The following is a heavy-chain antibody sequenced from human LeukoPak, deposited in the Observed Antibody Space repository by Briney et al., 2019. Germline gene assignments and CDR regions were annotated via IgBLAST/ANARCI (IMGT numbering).Heavy chain of an antibody. CDR2: IYSSGSA. CDR1: GGSVNSGTYY. Sequence: SETLSLTCTVSGGSVNSGTYYWSWIRQPPGKGLEWIGNIYSSGSAYYIPSLKSRVTMSADTSKNQFSLKLSSVTAADTAVYYCARKPIVNSAWYYFDYWGQGTLVTVSS. D-gene: IGHD3-22*01. CDR3: ARKPIVNSAWYYFDY. V-gene: IGHV4-39*07. J-gene: IGHJ4*02.